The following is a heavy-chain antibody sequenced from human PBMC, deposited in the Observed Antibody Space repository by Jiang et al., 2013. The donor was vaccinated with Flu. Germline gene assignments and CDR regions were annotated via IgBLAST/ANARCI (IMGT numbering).Heavy chain of an antibody. CDR3: ARTPSQMATIDAFDI. Sequence: KYYADSVKGRFTXSRDNSKNTLYLQMNSLRAEDTAVYYCARTPSQMATIDAFDIWGQGTMVTVSS. J-gene: IGHJ3*02. CDR2: K. D-gene: IGHD5-24*01. V-gene: IGHV3-30*01.